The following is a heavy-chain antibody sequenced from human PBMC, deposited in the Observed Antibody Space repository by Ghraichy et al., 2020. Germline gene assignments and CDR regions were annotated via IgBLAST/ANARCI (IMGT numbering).Heavy chain of an antibody. Sequence: GGSLRLSCAASGFTFDDYAMHWVRQAPGKGLEWVSGISWNSGSIGYADSVKGRFTISRDNAKNSLYLQMNSLRAEDTALYYCAKVSRVGATHDAFDIWGQGTMVTVSS. CDR3: AKVSRVGATHDAFDI. CDR1: GFTFDDYA. CDR2: ISWNSGSI. D-gene: IGHD1-26*01. J-gene: IGHJ3*02. V-gene: IGHV3-9*01.